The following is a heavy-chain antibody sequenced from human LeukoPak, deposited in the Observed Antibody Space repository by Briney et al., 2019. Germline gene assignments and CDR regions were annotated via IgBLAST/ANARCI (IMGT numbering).Heavy chain of an antibody. V-gene: IGHV1-18*01. CDR1: GYAFTSYG. CDR2: ISAYNGNT. Sequence: ASVKVSCKASGYAFTSYGISWVRQAPGQGLEWMGWISAYNGNTNYAQKLQGRVTMTTDTSTSTAYMELRSLRSDDTAVYYCARADYDYAWGSYRYTGPDPFDYWGQGTLVTVSS. D-gene: IGHD3-16*02. J-gene: IGHJ4*02. CDR3: ARADYDYAWGSYRYTGPDPFDY.